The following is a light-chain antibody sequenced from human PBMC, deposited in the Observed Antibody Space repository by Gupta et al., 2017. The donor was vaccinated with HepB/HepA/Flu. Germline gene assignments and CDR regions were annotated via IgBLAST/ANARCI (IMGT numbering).Light chain of an antibody. J-gene: IGKJ4*01. Sequence: EIVLSQSPGTLSLFPGERATLSCRASQSVSSSYLAWYQQSPGQAPRLLIYGTSNRATGIPDRFSGSGSGTDFTLIISRLEPEDFAIYYCHQYSSSPFTFGGGTKVEIK. CDR2: GTS. CDR1: QSVSSSY. V-gene: IGKV3-20*01. CDR3: HQYSSSPFT.